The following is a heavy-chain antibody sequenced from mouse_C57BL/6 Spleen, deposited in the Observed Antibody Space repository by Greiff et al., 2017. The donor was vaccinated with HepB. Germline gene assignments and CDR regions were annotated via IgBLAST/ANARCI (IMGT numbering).Heavy chain of an antibody. J-gene: IGHJ4*01. D-gene: IGHD3-2*02. CDR2: IDPNSGGT. Sequence: QVQLKQPGAELVKPGASVKLSCKASGYTFTSYWMHWVKQRPGRGLEWIGRIDPNSGGTKYNEKFKSKATLTVDKPSSTAYMQLSSLTSEDSAVYDCARVDTQLRGYAMDYWGQGTSVTVSS. CDR3: ARVDTQLRGYAMDY. CDR1: GYTFTSYW. V-gene: IGHV1-72*01.